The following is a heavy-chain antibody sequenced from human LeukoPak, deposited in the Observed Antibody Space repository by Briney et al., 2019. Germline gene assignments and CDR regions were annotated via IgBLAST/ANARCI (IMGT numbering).Heavy chain of an antibody. V-gene: IGHV3-23*01. CDR2: ISGSGGST. J-gene: IGHJ4*02. D-gene: IGHD3-16*02. Sequence: PGGSLRLSCAASGFTFSSYATSWVRQAPGKGLEWVSAISGSGGSTYYADSVKGRFTISRDNSKNTLYLQMNSLRAEDTAVYYCAKDGLRLGELSFGYFDYWGQGTLVTVSS. CDR1: GFTFSSYA. CDR3: AKDGLRLGELSFGYFDY.